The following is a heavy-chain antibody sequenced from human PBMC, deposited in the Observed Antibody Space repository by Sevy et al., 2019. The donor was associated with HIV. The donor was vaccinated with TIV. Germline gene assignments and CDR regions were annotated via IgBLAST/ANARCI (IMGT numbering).Heavy chain of an antibody. V-gene: IGHV1-46*01. CDR3: ARVRSRDGYLDAFDI. D-gene: IGHD5-12*01. CDR2: INPSGGST. CDR1: GYTFTSYY. Sequence: ASVKVSCKASGYTFTSYYMHWVRQAPGQGLEWMAIINPSGGSTSYAQKFQGRVTMTRDTSTSTVYMELSSLRSEDTAVYYCARVRSRDGYLDAFDIWGQGTMVTVSS. J-gene: IGHJ3*02.